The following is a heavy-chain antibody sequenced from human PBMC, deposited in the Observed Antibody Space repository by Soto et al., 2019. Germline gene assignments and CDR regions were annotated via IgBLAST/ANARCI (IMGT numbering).Heavy chain of an antibody. D-gene: IGHD3-22*01. CDR2: IYYSGST. CDR1: GGSISSGGYY. CDR3: ARHYDSSGFYPNGSVLAF. V-gene: IGHV4-31*03. Sequence: SETLALTCTVSGGSISSGGYYWSWIRQHPGKGLEWIGYIYYSGSTYYNPSLKSRVTISVDTSKNQFSLKLSSVTAADTAVYNCARHYDSSGFYPNGSVLAFWGKGATVPVSS. J-gene: IGHJ6*04.